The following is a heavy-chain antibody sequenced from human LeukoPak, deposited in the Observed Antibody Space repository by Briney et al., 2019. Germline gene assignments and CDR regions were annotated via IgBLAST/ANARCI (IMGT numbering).Heavy chain of an antibody. Sequence: GGSLRLSCAASGFTFSSYSMNWVRQAPGKGLEWVSSISSSSSYIYYADPVKGRFTISRDNAKNSLYLQMNSLRAEDTAVYYCARDLLPIAARDLFDYWGQGTLVTVSS. CDR2: ISSSSSYI. CDR1: GFTFSSYS. D-gene: IGHD6-6*01. J-gene: IGHJ4*02. V-gene: IGHV3-21*01. CDR3: ARDLLPIAARDLFDY.